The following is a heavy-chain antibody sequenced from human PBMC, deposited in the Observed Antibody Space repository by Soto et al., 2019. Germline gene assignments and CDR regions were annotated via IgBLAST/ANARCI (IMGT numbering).Heavy chain of an antibody. CDR2: ISSSDSII. CDR3: ARDLGYYDSSGYFVY. CDR1: GFTFSYYY. D-gene: IGHD3-22*01. J-gene: IGHJ4*02. V-gene: IGHV3-11*01. Sequence: LRLSCAASGFTFSYYYMSWIRQAPGKGLEWVSYISSSDSIIYYADSVKGRFTISRDNAKNSLYLQMNSLRAEDTAVYYCARDLGYYDSSGYFVYWGQGTLVTVSS.